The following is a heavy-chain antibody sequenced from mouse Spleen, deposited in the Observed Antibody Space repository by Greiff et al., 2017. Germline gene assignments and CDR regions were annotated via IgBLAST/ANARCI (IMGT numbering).Heavy chain of an antibody. CDR1: GYTFTNYW. Sequence: QVQLKESGAELVRPGTSVKMSCKAAGYTFTNYWIGWVKQRPGHGLEWIGDIYPGGGYTNYNEKFKGKATLTADTSSSTAYMQLSSLTSEDSAVYYCARCPPGLWYFDVWGAGTTVTVSS. V-gene: IGHV1-63*02. CDR2: IYPGGGYT. J-gene: IGHJ1*01. D-gene: IGHD3-3*01. CDR3: ARCPPGLWYFDV.